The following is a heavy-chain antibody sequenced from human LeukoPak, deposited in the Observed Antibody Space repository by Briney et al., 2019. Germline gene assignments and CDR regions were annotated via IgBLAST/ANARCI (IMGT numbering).Heavy chain of an antibody. Sequence: SETLSLTCTVSGGSISTSSYYWGWVRQPPGKGLEWIGNIFYSGSTYYSPSLKSRVTISVDTSKNQFSLKLSSVTAADTAVYYCARCIYYGSGSYYLPYYYYYMDVWGKGTTVTISS. CDR3: ARCIYYGSGSYYLPYYYYYMDV. CDR1: GGSISTSSYY. V-gene: IGHV4-39*01. J-gene: IGHJ6*03. D-gene: IGHD3-10*01. CDR2: IFYSGST.